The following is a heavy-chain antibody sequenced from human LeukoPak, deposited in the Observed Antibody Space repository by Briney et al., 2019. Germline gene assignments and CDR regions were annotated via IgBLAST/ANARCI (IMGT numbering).Heavy chain of an antibody. J-gene: IGHJ5*02. V-gene: IGHV3-21*01. CDR1: GFTFSSYS. D-gene: IGHD2-2*02. Sequence: GGSLRLSCAASGFTFSSYSMNWVRQAPGMGLEWVSSISSSSSYIYYADSVKGRFTISRDNAKNSLYLQMNSLRAEDTAVYYCARGRYQLLYGGSWFDPWGQGTLVTVSS. CDR2: ISSSSSYI. CDR3: ARGRYQLLYGGSWFDP.